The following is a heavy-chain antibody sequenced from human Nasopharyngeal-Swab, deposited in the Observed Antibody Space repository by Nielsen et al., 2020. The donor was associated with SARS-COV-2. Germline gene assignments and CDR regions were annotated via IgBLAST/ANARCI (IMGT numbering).Heavy chain of an antibody. V-gene: IGHV3-30-3*01. Sequence: GESLKISCAASGFTFSSYAMHWGRQAPGKGLEGVAVISYDGSNKYYADFVKGRFTISRDNSKNSLYLQMNSLRAEDTAVYYCARDPHTSPYYYYYYMDVWGKGTTVTVSS. J-gene: IGHJ6*03. CDR3: ARDPHTSPYYYYYYMDV. CDR2: ISYDGSNK. D-gene: IGHD2-2*01. CDR1: GFTFSSYA.